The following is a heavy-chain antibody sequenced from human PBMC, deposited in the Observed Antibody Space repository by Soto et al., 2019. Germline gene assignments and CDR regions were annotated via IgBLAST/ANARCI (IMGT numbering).Heavy chain of an antibody. Sequence: QVQLVQSGAEVKKPGASVKVSCKASGYTFTSYGNSWVRQAPGQGLEWMGRISAYNGNTNYAQKLQGRGTMTTDTSTSIAYMELRSLRSDDTAVYYCARAPEYYYGSGADYWGQGTLVTVSS. J-gene: IGHJ4*02. CDR1: GYTFTSYG. D-gene: IGHD3-10*01. CDR2: ISAYNGNT. V-gene: IGHV1-18*04. CDR3: ARAPEYYYGSGADY.